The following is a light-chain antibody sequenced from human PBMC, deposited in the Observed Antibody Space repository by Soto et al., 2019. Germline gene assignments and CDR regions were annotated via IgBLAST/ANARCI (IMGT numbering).Light chain of an antibody. J-gene: IGLJ1*01. CDR3: SSYGGSNNYV. V-gene: IGLV2-8*01. CDR1: SSDVGGYNY. CDR2: EVS. Sequence: QSVLTQPPSAPGSPGQSVTISCTGTSSDVGGYNYVSWYQQHPGQAPKLMIYEVSKRPSGVPDRFSGSKSGNTASLTVSGLQAEDEADYYCSSYGGSNNYVFGTGTKVTVL.